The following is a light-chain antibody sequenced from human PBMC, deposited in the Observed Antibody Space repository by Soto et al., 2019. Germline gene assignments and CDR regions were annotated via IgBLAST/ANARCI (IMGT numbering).Light chain of an antibody. CDR1: QNIRDY. Sequence: DIQMTQSPSSLSASVGDRVTITCRASQNIRDYLNWYQQKPGKPPKLLIYGASTLQSGAPSRISCGGFGSDFTLIISGLQPEHFESYYCLKTYLSPPTCGGGPRWIS. CDR3: LKTYLSPPT. V-gene: IGKV1-39*01. J-gene: IGKJ4*01. CDR2: GAS.